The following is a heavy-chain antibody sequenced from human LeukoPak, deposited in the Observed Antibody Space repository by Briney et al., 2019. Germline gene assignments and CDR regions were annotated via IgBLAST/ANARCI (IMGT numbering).Heavy chain of an antibody. V-gene: IGHV3-23*01. J-gene: IGHJ2*01. D-gene: IGHD2-15*01. CDR3: ARDVGYWYFDL. Sequence: GGSLRLSCAASGFTFSSYAMNWVRQAPGKGLEWVSGISGSGGNTYYADSVKGRFTISRDNAKNSLYLQMNSLRAEDTAVYYCARDVGYWYFDLWGRGTLVTVSS. CDR2: ISGSGGNT. CDR1: GFTFSSYA.